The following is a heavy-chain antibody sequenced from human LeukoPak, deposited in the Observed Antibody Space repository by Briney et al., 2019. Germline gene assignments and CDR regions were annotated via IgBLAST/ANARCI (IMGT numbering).Heavy chain of an antibody. J-gene: IGHJ4*02. V-gene: IGHV4-59*01. Sequence: SETLSLTCSVSGGSISSYHWSWIRQPPGKGLEWIGYIYYSGSTNYNPSLKSRVTISIDTSKNQFSLKLSSVTAADTAVYYCARGEDVSGYRTDCWGQGTLVTVSS. CDR2: IYYSGST. D-gene: IGHD3-3*01. CDR3: ARGEDVSGYRTDC. CDR1: GGSISSYH.